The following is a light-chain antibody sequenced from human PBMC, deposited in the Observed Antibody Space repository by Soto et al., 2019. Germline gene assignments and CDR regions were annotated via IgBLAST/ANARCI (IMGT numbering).Light chain of an antibody. CDR3: QQYNKWRT. CDR1: QSVSSN. J-gene: IGKJ1*01. V-gene: IGKV3-15*01. CDR2: GAS. Sequence: EIVMTQSPAILSVSPGESATLSCRASQSVSSNLAWYQQKPGQAPRLLIYGASTRATGIPARFSGSGSGTEFTLTISSLQSEAFAVYYGQQYNKWRTFGQGTKVEIK.